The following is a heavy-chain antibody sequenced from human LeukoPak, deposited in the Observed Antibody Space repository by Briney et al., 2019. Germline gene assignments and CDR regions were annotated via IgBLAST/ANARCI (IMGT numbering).Heavy chain of an antibody. CDR1: GFTVSSNY. Sequence: GGSLRLSCAASGFTVSSNYMSWVRQAPGKGLEWVSVIYSGGSTYYADSVKGRFTISRDNSKNTLYLQMNSLRAEDTAVYYCAKDLVPTRYCSGGSCYSVNYWGQGTLVTVSS. D-gene: IGHD2-15*01. CDR3: AKDLVPTRYCSGGSCYSVNY. V-gene: IGHV3-53*01. J-gene: IGHJ4*02. CDR2: IYSGGST.